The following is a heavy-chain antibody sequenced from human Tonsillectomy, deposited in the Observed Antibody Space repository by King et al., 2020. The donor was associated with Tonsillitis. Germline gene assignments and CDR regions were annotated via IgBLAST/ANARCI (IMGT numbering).Heavy chain of an antibody. V-gene: IGHV3-73*01. Sequence: VQLVESGGGLVQPGGSLKLSCAASGFTFSGSAMHWVRQASGKGLEWVGRIRSKANSYATAYAASVKVRFTISRDDSKNTAYLKMNSLKTEETAVYYCTRVTDGDLYYWGQGTLVTVSS. CDR3: TRVTDGDLYY. CDR2: IRSKANSYAT. J-gene: IGHJ4*02. CDR1: GFTFSGSA. D-gene: IGHD4-17*01.